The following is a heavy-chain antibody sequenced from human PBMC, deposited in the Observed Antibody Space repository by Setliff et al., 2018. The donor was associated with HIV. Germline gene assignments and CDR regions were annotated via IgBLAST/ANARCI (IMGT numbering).Heavy chain of an antibody. CDR2: IYTSGST. D-gene: IGHD6-6*01. Sequence: SETLSLTCTVSGGSISSYYWSWIRQPPGKGLEWIGYIYTSGSTNYNPSLKSRVTISVDTSKNQFSLKLSSVTAADTAVYYCARGYSSSSFILWGQGTLVTVS. J-gene: IGHJ4*02. CDR3: ARGYSSSSFIL. V-gene: IGHV4-4*08. CDR1: GGSISSYY.